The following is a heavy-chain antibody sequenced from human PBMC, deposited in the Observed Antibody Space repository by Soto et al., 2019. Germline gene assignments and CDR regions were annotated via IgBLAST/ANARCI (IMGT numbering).Heavy chain of an antibody. V-gene: IGHV4-30-4*01. J-gene: IGHJ6*02. CDR2: IYYSGST. D-gene: IGHD3-22*01. CDR3: ARDLYYYDSSGSHYYGMDV. CDR1: GVSISSGYYY. Sequence: PSETLSLTCTVSGVSISSGYYYWSWISQPPGKGLEWIGYIYYSGSTYYNPSLKSRVTISVDTSKNQFSLKLSSVTAADTAVYYCARDLYYYDSSGSHYYGMDVWGQGTKVTVSS.